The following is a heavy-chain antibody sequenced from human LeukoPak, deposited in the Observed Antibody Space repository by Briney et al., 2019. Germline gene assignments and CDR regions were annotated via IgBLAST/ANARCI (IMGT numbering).Heavy chain of an antibody. CDR1: GGSISSGSYY. Sequence: SETLSLTCTVSGGSISSGSYYWGWIRQPPGKGLEWIGSIYYSGSTYYNPSLKSRVTISVDTSKNQFSLKLSSVTAADTAVYYCARELYSSSSFDYWGQGTLVTVSS. D-gene: IGHD6-13*01. J-gene: IGHJ4*02. V-gene: IGHV4-39*02. CDR2: IYYSGST. CDR3: ARELYSSSSFDY.